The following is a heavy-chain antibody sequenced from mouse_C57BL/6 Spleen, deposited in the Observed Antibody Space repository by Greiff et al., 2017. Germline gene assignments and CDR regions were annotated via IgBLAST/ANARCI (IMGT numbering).Heavy chain of an antibody. CDR2: IYPRDGST. Sequence: VKLMESDAELVKPGASVKISCKVSGYTFTDHTIHWMKQRPEQGLEWIGYIYPRDGSTKYNEKFKGKATLTADKSSSTAYMQLNSLTSEDSAVYFCARSPTVAYWYFDVWGTGTTVTVSS. D-gene: IGHD1-1*01. CDR3: ARSPTVAYWYFDV. J-gene: IGHJ1*03. CDR1: GYTFTDHT. V-gene: IGHV1-78*01.